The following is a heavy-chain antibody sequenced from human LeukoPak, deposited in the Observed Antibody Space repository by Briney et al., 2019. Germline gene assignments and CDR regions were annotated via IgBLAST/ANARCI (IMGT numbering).Heavy chain of an antibody. J-gene: IGHJ6*02. D-gene: IGHD6-13*01. CDR2: ISGSGGST. V-gene: IGHV3-23*01. CDR1: GFTFSSYA. CDR3: AKGIAAAGTPGYYYYGMDV. Sequence: GGSLRLSCVASGFTFSSYAMSWVRQAPGKGLEWVSAISGSGGSTYYADSVKGRFTISRDNSKNTLYLQMNSLRAEDTAVYYCAKGIAAAGTPGYYYYGMDVWGQGTTVTVSS.